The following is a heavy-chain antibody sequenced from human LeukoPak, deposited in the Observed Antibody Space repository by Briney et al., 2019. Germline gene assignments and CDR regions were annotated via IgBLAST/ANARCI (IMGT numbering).Heavy chain of an antibody. D-gene: IGHD3-10*01. V-gene: IGHV1-8*01. J-gene: IGHJ4*02. CDR2: MNPNSGNT. CDR1: GYTFTSYD. Sequence: GASVKVPCKASGYTFTSYDINWVRQATGQGLEWMGWMNPNSGNTGYAQKFQGRVTMTRNTSISTAYMELSSLRSEDTAVYYCARASLWFGELYTVWGQGTLVTVSS. CDR3: ARASLWFGELYTV.